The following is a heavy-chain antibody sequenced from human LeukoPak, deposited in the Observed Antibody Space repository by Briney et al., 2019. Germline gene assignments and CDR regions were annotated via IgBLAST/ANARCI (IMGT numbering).Heavy chain of an antibody. CDR3: ARDQGGDYGDYRFDY. D-gene: IGHD4-17*01. Sequence: GRSLRLSCAASGFTFSSYGMHWVRQAPGKGLEWVAVIWYGGSNKYYADSVKGRFTISRDNSKTTLYLQMNSLRAEDTAVYYCARDQGGDYGDYRFDYWGQGTLVTVSS. CDR2: IWYGGSNK. CDR1: GFTFSSYG. J-gene: IGHJ4*02. V-gene: IGHV3-33*01.